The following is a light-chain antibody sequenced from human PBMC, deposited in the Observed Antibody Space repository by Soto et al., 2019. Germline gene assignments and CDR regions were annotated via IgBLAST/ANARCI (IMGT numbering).Light chain of an antibody. CDR3: QSYDSSLSVV. Sequence: QTVVTQPPSVCGAPGQRVTIPCTGSSSNIVAGYDVHWYQQLPGTAPKILIYGNTNRPSGVPDRFSGSKSGTSASLSITGLQADDDADYYCQSYDSSLSVVVGGGTKLAVL. CDR2: GNT. V-gene: IGLV1-40*01. J-gene: IGLJ2*01. CDR1: SSNIVAGYD.